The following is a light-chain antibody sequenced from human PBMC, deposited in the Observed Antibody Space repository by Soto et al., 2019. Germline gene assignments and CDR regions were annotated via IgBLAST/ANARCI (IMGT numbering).Light chain of an antibody. J-gene: IGLJ1*01. CDR2: DDS. CDR1: NIGSKS. V-gene: IGLV3-21*02. CDR3: QVWDSSSDLV. Sequence: SYELTQPPSVSVAAGQTGRITCGGNNIGSKSVHWYQQKPGQAPVLVVYDDSDRPSGIPERFSGSNSGNTATLTISRVEAGDEADYYCQVWDSSSDLVFGTGTKVTVL.